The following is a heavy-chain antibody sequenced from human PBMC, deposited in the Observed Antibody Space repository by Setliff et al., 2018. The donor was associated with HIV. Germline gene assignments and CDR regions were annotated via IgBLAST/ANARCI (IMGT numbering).Heavy chain of an antibody. CDR2: ILPFFDTA. V-gene: IGHV1-69*13. CDR3: VYCGGDCYTNWFDP. D-gene: IGHD2-21*02. Sequence: SVKVSCKVSGGTFTRNCISWVRQAPGQGLEWMGGILPFFDTANYAQKFQGRVTITADEPTTTAYMELTSLRSEDTAVYYCVYCGGDCYTNWFDPWGQGTLVTVSS. J-gene: IGHJ5*02. CDR1: GGTFTRNC.